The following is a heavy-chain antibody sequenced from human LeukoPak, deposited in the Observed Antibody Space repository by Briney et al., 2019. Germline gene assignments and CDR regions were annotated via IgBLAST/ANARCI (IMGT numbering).Heavy chain of an antibody. CDR3: AGGQYDILTGYYLHFDN. CDR1: GGSISSSSYY. CDR2: FYYSGTT. Sequence: PSETLSLTCTVSGGSISSSSYYWGWIRQTPGKGLEWIGSFYYSGTTFYNPSLKSRVTILVDTSKNQVSLKLSSVTAADTALYYCAGGQYDILTGYYLHFDNWGQGTLVTVSS. D-gene: IGHD3-9*01. V-gene: IGHV4-39*07. J-gene: IGHJ4*02.